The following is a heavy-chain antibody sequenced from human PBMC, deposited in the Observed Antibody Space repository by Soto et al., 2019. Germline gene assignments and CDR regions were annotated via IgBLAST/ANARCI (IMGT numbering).Heavy chain of an antibody. CDR1: GYTFTSYG. Sequence: QVQLVQSGAEVKRPGASVKVSCKASGYTFTSYGISWVRQAPGQGLEWMGWINVYNGNTNYAQKFQGRVTMTTDTSXSTAYMEXRXXXXXXXAVXXCAXXXXXXXXXXXXXLDXWGQGTLVTVSS. CDR2: INVYNGNT. CDR3: AXXXXXXXXXXXXXLDX. V-gene: IGHV1-18*01. J-gene: IGHJ5*02.